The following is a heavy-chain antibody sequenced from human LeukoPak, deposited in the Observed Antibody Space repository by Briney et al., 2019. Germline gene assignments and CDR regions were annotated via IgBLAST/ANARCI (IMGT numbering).Heavy chain of an antibody. J-gene: IGHJ4*02. CDR3: ARGEWELLYYFDY. D-gene: IGHD1-26*01. Sequence: PSETLSLTCTVSGGSISSYYWSWIRQPPGKGLEWIGYIYYSGSTNYNPSLKSRVTISVDTSKNQFSLKLSSVTAADTAVYYCARGEWELLYYFDYWGQGTLVTVSS. CDR2: IYYSGST. CDR1: GGSISSYY. V-gene: IGHV4-59*08.